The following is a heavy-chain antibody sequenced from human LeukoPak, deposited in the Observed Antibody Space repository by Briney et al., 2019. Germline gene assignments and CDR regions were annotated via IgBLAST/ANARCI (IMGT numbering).Heavy chain of an antibody. V-gene: IGHV3-30*19. CDR1: GFTFTNYG. Sequence: GGSLRLSCAASGFTFTNYGMHWVRQAPGKGLEWVAVVWFDGTNKYYADSVKGRFTISRDNSKNTVYLQMNSLRAEDTAVYYCARLIAAAGTSWFDPWGQGTLVTVSS. D-gene: IGHD6-13*01. CDR3: ARLIAAAGTSWFDP. J-gene: IGHJ5*02. CDR2: VWFDGTNK.